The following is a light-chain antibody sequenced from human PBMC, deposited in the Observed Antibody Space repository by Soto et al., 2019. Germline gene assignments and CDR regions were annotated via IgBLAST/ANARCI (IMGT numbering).Light chain of an antibody. CDR3: HQYDNSPLT. CDR1: QSVSSY. V-gene: IGKV3-20*01. CDR2: DAS. Sequence: EIVLTQSPATLSLSPVERATLSFRASQSVSSYLAWYQQKPGQAPRLLIYDASYRATGIPDRFSGSGSGTDFTLTISRLEPEDFAVYYCHQYDNSPLTFGGGTKVDIK. J-gene: IGKJ4*01.